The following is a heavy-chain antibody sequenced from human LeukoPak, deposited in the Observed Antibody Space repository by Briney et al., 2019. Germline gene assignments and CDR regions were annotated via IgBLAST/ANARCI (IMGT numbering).Heavy chain of an antibody. J-gene: IGHJ3*02. CDR2: IYYSGTT. CDR1: GASISSSNYF. V-gene: IGHV4-39*01. CDR3: ARPRSGSIKSAFDI. D-gene: IGHD1-26*01. Sequence: SETLPLTCTVSGASISSSNYFWGWIRQTPGKGLEWIGSIYYSGTTYYNPSLQSRVTISVDTSKNQFSLKMSPVTAADTAVYYCARPRSGSIKSAFDIWGQGTMVTVSS.